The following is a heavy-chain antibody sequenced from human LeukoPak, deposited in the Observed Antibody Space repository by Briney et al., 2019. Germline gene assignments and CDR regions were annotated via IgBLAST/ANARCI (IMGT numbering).Heavy chain of an antibody. J-gene: IGHJ4*02. Sequence: PSETLSLTCTVSGGSISSYYWSWIRQPPGKGLEWIGYIYYSGSTNYNPSLKSRVTISVDTSKNQFSLKLSSVTAADTAVYYCAGGIAFAPLDYWGQGTLVTVSS. CDR1: GGSISSYY. D-gene: IGHD6-13*01. V-gene: IGHV4-59*01. CDR3: AGGIAFAPLDY. CDR2: IYYSGST.